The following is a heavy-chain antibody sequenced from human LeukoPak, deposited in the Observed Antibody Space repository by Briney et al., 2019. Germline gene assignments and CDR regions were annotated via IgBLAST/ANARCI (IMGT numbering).Heavy chain of an antibody. CDR3: ASGFYYFEY. Sequence: DSVKVSCKGSGDTFSRYYMHWVRQAPGQGLEWMGIINPSGSSTRNAQKFQGRVTLTRDTSTSTVYMELSSLSSDDTAVYFCASGFYYFEYWGQGTLVTVSA. CDR2: INPSGSST. D-gene: IGHD3-3*01. CDR1: GDTFSRYY. V-gene: IGHV1-46*01. J-gene: IGHJ4*02.